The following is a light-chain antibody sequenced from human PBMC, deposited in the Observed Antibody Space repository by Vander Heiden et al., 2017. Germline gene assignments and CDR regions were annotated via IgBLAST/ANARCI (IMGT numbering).Light chain of an antibody. CDR1: SSNIGSNY. V-gene: IGLV1-47*01. CDR2: SNN. J-gene: IGLJ1*01. Sequence: QSVLTQPPSASGTPGQRVTIPCSGNSSNIGSNYVYWFQQLPGTAPKLLFYSNNQRPSGVPDRFSGSKSGTSASLAISGRRSEDEADYYCAAWDDSLSGYVFGAGTKVTVL. CDR3: AAWDDSLSGYV.